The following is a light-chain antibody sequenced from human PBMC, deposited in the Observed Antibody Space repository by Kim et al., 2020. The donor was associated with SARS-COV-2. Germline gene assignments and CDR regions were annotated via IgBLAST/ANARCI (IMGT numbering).Light chain of an antibody. CDR2: DAS. CDR3: QQRTNWHLT. Sequence: EIVLTQSPATLSLSPGERATLSCRASQRVTNYLVWYQQKPGQAPRLLIYDASNRATGIPARFSGSGSGTDFTLTISSLEPEDFAVYYCQQRTNWHLTFGGGTKVDIK. V-gene: IGKV3-11*01. J-gene: IGKJ4*01. CDR1: QRVTNY.